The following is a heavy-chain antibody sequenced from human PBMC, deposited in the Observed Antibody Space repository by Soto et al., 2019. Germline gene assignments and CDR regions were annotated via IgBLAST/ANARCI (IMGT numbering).Heavy chain of an antibody. Sequence: ASLKVSCKSSGFTFSSYAISCVRHTPGQGLEWMGGIIPIFGTANYAQKFQGRVTITADESTSTAYMELSSLRSEDTAVYYCARAGRSGWYRSWFEPWGQGTLVTVSS. CDR2: IIPIFGTA. CDR3: ARAGRSGWYRSWFEP. D-gene: IGHD6-19*01. CDR1: GFTFSSYA. J-gene: IGHJ5*02. V-gene: IGHV1-69*13.